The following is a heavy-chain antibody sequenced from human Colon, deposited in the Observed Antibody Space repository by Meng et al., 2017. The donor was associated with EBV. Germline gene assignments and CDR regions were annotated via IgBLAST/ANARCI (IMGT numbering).Heavy chain of an antibody. D-gene: IGHD3-22*01. CDR3: ARLESSGYYFGGWFDP. Sequence: DSVPRHVNRPGSLRLPSAVSGGSIRSSKWWTWAPQSLVTGLECIGQIYHHGTTNYNPSLKSRVTISVDTSKNKFFLNLTSVTAADTAVYYCARLESSGYYFGGWFDPWGQGILVTVSS. J-gene: IGHJ5*02. CDR2: IYHHGTT. V-gene: IGHV4-4*03. CDR1: GGSIRSSKW.